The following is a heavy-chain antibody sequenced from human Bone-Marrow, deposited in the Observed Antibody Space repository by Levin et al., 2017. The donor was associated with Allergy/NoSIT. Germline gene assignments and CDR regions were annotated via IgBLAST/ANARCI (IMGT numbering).Heavy chain of an antibody. J-gene: IGHJ6*02. D-gene: IGHD2-2*01. CDR1: GFTFSSYW. CDR3: ARVVVVPAAMMGYDYYYGMDG. Sequence: GESLKISCAASGFTFSSYWMSWVRQAPGKGLEWVANIKQDGSEKYYVDSVKGRFTISRDNAKNSLYLQMNSLRAEDTAVYYCARVVVVPAAMMGYDYYYGMDGWGQGTTVTVSS. CDR2: IKQDGSEK. V-gene: IGHV3-7*04.